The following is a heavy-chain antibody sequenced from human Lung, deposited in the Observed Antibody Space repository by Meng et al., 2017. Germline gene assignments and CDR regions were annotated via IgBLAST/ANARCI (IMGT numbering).Heavy chain of an antibody. Sequence: QVQLQESDPGLVKPSGTLSLTCTVSGDSISSDIWWSWVRQPPGKGLEWIGEVYHRGDTNYNPSLKSRVDISVDKSKNQFYLSLFSVTAADTAVYYCGRDQGGELINHWGQGTLVTVSS. J-gene: IGHJ4*02. V-gene: IGHV4-4*02. CDR3: GRDQGGELINH. D-gene: IGHD1-7*01. CDR1: GDSISSDIW. CDR2: VYHRGDT.